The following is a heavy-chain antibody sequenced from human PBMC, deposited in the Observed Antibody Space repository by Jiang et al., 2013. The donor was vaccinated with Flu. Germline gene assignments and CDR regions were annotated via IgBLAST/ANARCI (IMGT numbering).Heavy chain of an antibody. D-gene: IGHD6-19*01. J-gene: IGHJ4*02. V-gene: IGHV4-34*01. CDR3: ASLMSYSSGWLIRDY. Sequence: LLKPSETLSLTCAVYGGSFSGYYWSWICQPPGKGLEWIGEINHSGSTNYNPSLKSRVTISVDTSKNQFSLKLSSVTAADTAVYYCASLMSYSSGWLIRDYWGQGTLVTVSS. CDR1: GGSFSGYY. CDR2: INHSGST.